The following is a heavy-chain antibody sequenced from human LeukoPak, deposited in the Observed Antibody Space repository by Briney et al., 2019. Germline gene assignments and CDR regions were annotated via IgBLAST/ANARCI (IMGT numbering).Heavy chain of an antibody. J-gene: IGHJ3*02. CDR1: GFTFSSYA. D-gene: IGHD2-21*02. V-gene: IGHV4-38-2*01. CDR2: IYHSGST. CDR3: ASYYCGGDCKDAFDI. Sequence: GSLRLSCAASGFTFSSYAMSWVRQAPGKGLEWIGSIYHSGSTYYNPSLKSRVTISVDTSKNQFSLKLSSVTAADTAVYYCASYYCGGDCKDAFDIWGQGTMVTVSS.